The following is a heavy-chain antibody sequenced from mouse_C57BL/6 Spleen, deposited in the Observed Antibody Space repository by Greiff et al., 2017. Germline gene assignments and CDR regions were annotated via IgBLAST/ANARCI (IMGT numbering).Heavy chain of an antibody. D-gene: IGHD1-1*01. CDR3: ARSRSDYYYGLWFAY. Sequence: QVQLQQPGAELVRPGTSVKLSCKASGYTFTSYWMHWVKQRPGQGLEWIGVIDPSDSYTNYNQKFKGKATLTVDTSSSTAYMQLSSLTSEDSAVYYCARSRSDYYYGLWFAYWGQGTLVTVSA. V-gene: IGHV1-59*01. J-gene: IGHJ3*01. CDR2: IDPSDSYT. CDR1: GYTFTSYW.